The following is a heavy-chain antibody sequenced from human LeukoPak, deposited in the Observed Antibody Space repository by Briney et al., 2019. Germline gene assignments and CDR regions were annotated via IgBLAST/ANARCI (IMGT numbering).Heavy chain of an antibody. CDR3: ARDFERNFDWLLYTHAFVI. V-gene: IGHV4-34*01. Sequence: SETLSLTCAVYGASFSGYYWSWIRQPPGKGLEWIGEINHSGSTNYNPSLKSRVTISVDTSKNQFSLKLTSVTAADTAVYYCARDFERNFDWLLYTHAFVIWGQGTMVTVSS. CDR1: GASFSGYY. D-gene: IGHD3-9*01. J-gene: IGHJ3*02. CDR2: INHSGST.